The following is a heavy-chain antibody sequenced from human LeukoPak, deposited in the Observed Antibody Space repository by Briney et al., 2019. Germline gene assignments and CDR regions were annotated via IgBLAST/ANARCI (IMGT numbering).Heavy chain of an antibody. V-gene: IGHV3-7*03. Sequence: GSLRLSCAASGFTFSRFRMSWVRQPPGKGLEWVANINQDGSEIYYVDSVKGRFTVSTDNAKNSLYLQMNSLRAEDTAVYYCATSPHIVVMHYYGMDVWGQGTTVTVSS. CDR1: GFTFSRFR. D-gene: IGHD2-21*01. CDR3: ATSPHIVVMHYYGMDV. J-gene: IGHJ6*02. CDR2: INQDGSEI.